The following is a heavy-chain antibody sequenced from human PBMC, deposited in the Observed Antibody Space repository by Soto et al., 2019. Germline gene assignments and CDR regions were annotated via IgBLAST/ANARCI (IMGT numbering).Heavy chain of an antibody. J-gene: IGHJ4*02. CDR3: ARDPYHYGSGSYYFDY. CDR1: GFTSSSNG. Sequence: QVQLVESGGGVVQPGRSLRLSCTASGFTSSSNGMHWVRQAPGKGLEWVAFIWYDGINKYYADSVKGRFIISRDNSENTVYLQMNSLRAEDTAVYYCARDPYHYGSGSYYFDYWGQGTLVTVSS. CDR2: IWYDGINK. D-gene: IGHD3-10*01. V-gene: IGHV3-33*01.